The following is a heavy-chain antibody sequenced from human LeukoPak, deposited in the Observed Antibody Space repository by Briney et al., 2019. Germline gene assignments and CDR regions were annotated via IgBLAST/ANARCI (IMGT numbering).Heavy chain of an antibody. CDR1: GFTFSGYD. Sequence: GGSLRLSCAVSGFTFSGYDMHWVRQATGKGLEWVSAIGTAGDTSYPGSVKGRFTISRENAKNSLYLQMNSLRAGDTAVYYCARWSSTVTGFDYWGQGTLVTVSS. V-gene: IGHV3-13*01. J-gene: IGHJ4*02. CDR2: IGTAGDT. CDR3: ARWSSTVTGFDY. D-gene: IGHD4-17*01.